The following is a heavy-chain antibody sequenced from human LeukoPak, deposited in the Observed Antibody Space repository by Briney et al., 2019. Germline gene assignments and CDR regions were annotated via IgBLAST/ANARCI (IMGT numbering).Heavy chain of an antibody. CDR3: ASFYYYGSGSRPYPSSYGMDV. CDR1: GYTFTSYG. CDR2: ISAHNGNT. Sequence: ASVKVSCNASGYTFTSYGISRVRQAPGQGLEWMGWISAHNGNTNYAQKLQGRVTMTTDTSTSTAYMELRSLRSDDTAVYYCASFYYYGSGSRPYPSSYGMDVWGQGTTVTVSS. J-gene: IGHJ6*02. V-gene: IGHV1-18*01. D-gene: IGHD3-10*01.